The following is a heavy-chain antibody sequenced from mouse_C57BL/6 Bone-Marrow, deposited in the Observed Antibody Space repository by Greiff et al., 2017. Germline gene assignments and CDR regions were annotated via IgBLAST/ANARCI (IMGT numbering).Heavy chain of an antibody. V-gene: IGHV1-19*01. D-gene: IGHD1-1*01. Sequence: EVKLVESGPVLVKPGASVKMSCKASGYTFTDYYMNWVKQSHGKSLEWIGVINPYNGGTSYNQKIKGKATLTVDKSSRTAYMELNNLTSEDSAVYYCANYYGSSSAWFAYWGQGTLVTVSA. CDR1: GYTFTDYY. J-gene: IGHJ3*01. CDR2: INPYNGGT. CDR3: ANYYGSSSAWFAY.